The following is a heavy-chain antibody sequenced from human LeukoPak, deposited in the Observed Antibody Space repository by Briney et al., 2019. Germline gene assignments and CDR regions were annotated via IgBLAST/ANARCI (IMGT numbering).Heavy chain of an antibody. CDR3: ARDARPLQGYCSSTSCLNWFDP. J-gene: IGHJ5*02. Sequence: KTSETLSLTCTVSGGSISSYYWSWIRQPPGKGLEWIGYIYYSGSTNYNPSLKSRVTISVDTSKNQFSLKLSSVTVADTAVYYCARDARPLQGYCSSTSCLNWFDPWGQGTLVTVSS. V-gene: IGHV4-59*01. CDR1: GGSISSYY. CDR2: IYYSGST. D-gene: IGHD2-2*01.